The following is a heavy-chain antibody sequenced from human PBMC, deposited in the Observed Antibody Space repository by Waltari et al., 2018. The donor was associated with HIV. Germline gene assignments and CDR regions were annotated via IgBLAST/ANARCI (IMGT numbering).Heavy chain of an antibody. Sequence: QVQLVQSGAVVKKPGASVKVSCKTSGYTFSDNYIHWMRQAPGQGPEWMGWSNPNSGGTNEAQRFQDRVTLTRDTHISTVFMDLSRLASDDTAVYYCARVPQGRLGELSTYYFDYWGQGILVIVSS. CDR3: ARVPQGRLGELSTYYFDY. J-gene: IGHJ4*02. V-gene: IGHV1-2*02. D-gene: IGHD3-16*01. CDR1: GYTFSDNY. CDR2: SNPNSGGT.